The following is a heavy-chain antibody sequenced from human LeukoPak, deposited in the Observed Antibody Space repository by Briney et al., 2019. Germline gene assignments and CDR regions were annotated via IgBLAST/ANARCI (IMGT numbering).Heavy chain of an antibody. D-gene: IGHD3-22*01. J-gene: IGHJ4*02. V-gene: IGHV3-48*01. Sequence: GGSLRLSCAASGFTFSSYAMNWVRQAPGKGPEWVSYISSGSRNIDYADSVKGRFTISRDNAKNSLFLQMSSLRAEDTAVYYCARGPYDSSAYYFDYWVQGTLVTVSS. CDR3: ARGPYDSSAYYFDY. CDR1: GFTFSSYA. CDR2: ISSGSRNI.